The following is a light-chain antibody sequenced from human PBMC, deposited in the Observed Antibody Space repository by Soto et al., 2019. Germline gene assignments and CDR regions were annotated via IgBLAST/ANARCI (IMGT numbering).Light chain of an antibody. CDR3: QQYNTYST. Sequence: IQMTQSPSTLSVSVGDRVTITCRASQTISKWLAWYQQKPGKAPKVLIYDASILKSGVPSRFSGSGSGTEFTLTISSLQPDDSATYYCQQYNTYSTFGQGTKVEVK. CDR2: DAS. J-gene: IGKJ1*01. V-gene: IGKV1-5*01. CDR1: QTISKW.